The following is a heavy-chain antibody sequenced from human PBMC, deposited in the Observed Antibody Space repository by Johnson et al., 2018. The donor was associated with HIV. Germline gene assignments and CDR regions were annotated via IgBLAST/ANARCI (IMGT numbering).Heavy chain of an antibody. CDR3: GRAAYSSSWYGGAFDI. V-gene: IGHV3-7*05. D-gene: IGHD6-13*01. J-gene: IGHJ3*02. CDR1: GFTFSSYW. CDR2: IKQDGSEK. Sequence: VQLVESGGGLVQPGGSLRLSCAASGFTFSSYWMSWVRQAPGKGLEWVANIKQDGSEKYYVDSVKGRFTISRDNAKNSLYLQMNSLSAEDKAVYYCGRAAYSSSWYGGAFDIWGQGTMVTVSS.